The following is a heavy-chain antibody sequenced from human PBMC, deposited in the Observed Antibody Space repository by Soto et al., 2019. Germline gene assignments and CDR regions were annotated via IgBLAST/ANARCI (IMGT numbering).Heavy chain of an antibody. CDR1: GGSFSDYY. CDR3: ARHSGWDSTGMDV. CDR2: INHRGNT. J-gene: IGHJ6*02. V-gene: IGHV4-34*01. Sequence: TSETLLLTCAVYGGSFSDYYWLWSWIRQPPGKGLEWIGEINHRGNTNYNPSLKSRVTISVDTSKNQFSLKLNSVTAADTAVYYCARHSGWDSTGMDVWGQGTTVTVSS. D-gene: IGHD3-22*01.